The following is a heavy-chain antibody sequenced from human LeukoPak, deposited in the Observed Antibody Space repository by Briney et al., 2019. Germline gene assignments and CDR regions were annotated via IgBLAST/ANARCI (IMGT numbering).Heavy chain of an antibody. CDR1: GYTFTSYG. Sequence: ASVKVSCKASGYTFTSYGISWVRQAPGQGLEWMGWISAYNGNTNYAQKLQGRVTMTTDTSTSTAYMELRSLRSDDTAVCYCARTPGRFLEWLSPFDYWGQGTLVTVSS. CDR2: ISAYNGNT. CDR3: ARTPGRFLEWLSPFDY. V-gene: IGHV1-18*01. J-gene: IGHJ4*02. D-gene: IGHD3-3*01.